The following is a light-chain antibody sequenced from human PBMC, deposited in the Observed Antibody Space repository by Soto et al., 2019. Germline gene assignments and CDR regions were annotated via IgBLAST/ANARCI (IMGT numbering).Light chain of an antibody. CDR1: SSDIGNYNL. Sequence: QSALTQPAPVSGSPGQSITISCTGTSSDIGNYNLVSWYQQYPGKAPKLMIFEVSKRPSGVSNRFSGSKSGNTASLTISGLQAEDEADYHCCSYAGSPTSGVVFGGGTKLTVL. J-gene: IGLJ2*01. CDR3: CSYAGSPTSGVV. CDR2: EVS. V-gene: IGLV2-23*02.